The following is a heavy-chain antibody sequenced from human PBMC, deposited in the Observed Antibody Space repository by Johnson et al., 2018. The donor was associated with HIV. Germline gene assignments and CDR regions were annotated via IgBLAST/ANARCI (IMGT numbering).Heavy chain of an antibody. CDR1: GFRFDDYG. CDR2: INWNGDST. Sequence: EVQLVESGGGVVRPGGSLRLSCAASGFRFDDYGMTWVRQAPGKGLEWVSGINWNGDSTGYADSVKGRFTISRDNAKNSLYLQMNSLRAEDTALYYCARESTPWGGDYVGYSFDLWGQGTTVTVTS. CDR3: ARESTPWGGDYVGYSFDL. V-gene: IGHV3-20*04. D-gene: IGHD4-17*01. J-gene: IGHJ3*01.